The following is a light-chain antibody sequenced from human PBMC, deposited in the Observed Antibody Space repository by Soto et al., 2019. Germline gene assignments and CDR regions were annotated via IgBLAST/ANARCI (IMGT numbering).Light chain of an antibody. CDR2: LGY. J-gene: IGKJ2*01. CDR1: QRLLHRNGNIF. Sequence: EIVMTQSPPSLTVTPGEPASISCRSSQRLLHRNGNIFLDWYLQRPGQSPQLLIYLGYNRASGVPDRVSGSEAGTDFTLKIGRVEAEDVGVYYCMQALETPYTFGQGTKLEIK. CDR3: MQALETPYT. V-gene: IGKV2-28*01.